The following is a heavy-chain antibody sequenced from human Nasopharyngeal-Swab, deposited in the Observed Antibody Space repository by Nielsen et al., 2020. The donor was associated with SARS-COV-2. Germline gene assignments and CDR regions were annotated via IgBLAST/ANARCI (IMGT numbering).Heavy chain of an antibody. CDR3: ARPYDSSGYYD. J-gene: IGHJ4*02. Sequence: SESLSLTWTVSGGSISSSSYYWGWIRQPPGKGLEWIGSIYYSGSTYYNPSLKSRVTISVDTSKNQFSLKLSSVTAADTAVYYCARPYDSSGYYDWGQGTLVTVSS. CDR2: IYYSGST. D-gene: IGHD3-22*01. V-gene: IGHV4-39*01. CDR1: GGSISSSSYY.